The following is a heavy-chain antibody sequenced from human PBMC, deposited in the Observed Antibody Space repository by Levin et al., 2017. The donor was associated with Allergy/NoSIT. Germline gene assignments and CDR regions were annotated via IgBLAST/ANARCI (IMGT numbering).Heavy chain of an antibody. J-gene: IGHJ4*02. Sequence: LSLTCAASGFTFDDYAMHWVRQAPGKGLEWVSGISWNSGSIGYADSVKGRFTISRDNAKNSLYLQMNSLRAEDTALYYCAKDTGPTGTHPSLPDYWGQGTLVTVSS. CDR2: ISWNSGSI. CDR1: GFTFDDYA. V-gene: IGHV3-9*01. D-gene: IGHD1-1*01. CDR3: AKDTGPTGTHPSLPDY.